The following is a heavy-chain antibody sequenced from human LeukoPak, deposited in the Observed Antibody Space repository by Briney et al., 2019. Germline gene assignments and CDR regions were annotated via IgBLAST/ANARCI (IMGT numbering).Heavy chain of an antibody. CDR2: IYYSGST. J-gene: IGHJ2*01. CDR1: GGSISSYY. Sequence: SESLSLTCTVSGGSISSYYRSWIRQPPGKGLEWIGYIYYSGSTNYNPSLKSRVTISVDTSKNQFSLKLSSVTAADTAVYYCARATYSSSWYPHWYFDLCGRGTLVTVSS. D-gene: IGHD6-13*01. CDR3: ARATYSSSWYPHWYFDL. V-gene: IGHV4-59*01.